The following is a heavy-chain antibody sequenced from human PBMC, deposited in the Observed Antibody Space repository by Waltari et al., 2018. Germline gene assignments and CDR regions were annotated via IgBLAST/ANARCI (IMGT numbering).Heavy chain of an antibody. J-gene: IGHJ4*02. V-gene: IGHV4-38-2*01. Sequence: SGYSISSGYYWGWIRQPPGKGLEWIGSIYHSGSTYYNPSLNSRVTISVDTSKNQFSLKLSSVTAADTAVYYCARTDIVVVPAAMREFYFDYWGQGTLVTVSS. CDR2: IYHSGST. D-gene: IGHD2-2*01. CDR1: GYSISSGYY. CDR3: ARTDIVVVPAAMREFYFDY.